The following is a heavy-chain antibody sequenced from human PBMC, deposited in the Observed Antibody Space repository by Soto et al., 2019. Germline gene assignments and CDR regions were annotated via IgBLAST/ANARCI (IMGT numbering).Heavy chain of an antibody. Sequence: GGSLRLSCAASGFTFSSYWMSWVRQAPGKGLEWVANIKQDGSEKYYVDSVKGRFTISRDNAKNSLYLQMNSLRAEDTAVYYCARELGRDIVVVVAAVPYFDYWGQGTLVTVSS. CDR3: ARELGRDIVVVVAAVPYFDY. D-gene: IGHD2-15*01. J-gene: IGHJ4*02. CDR2: IKQDGSEK. CDR1: GFTFSSYW. V-gene: IGHV3-7*01.